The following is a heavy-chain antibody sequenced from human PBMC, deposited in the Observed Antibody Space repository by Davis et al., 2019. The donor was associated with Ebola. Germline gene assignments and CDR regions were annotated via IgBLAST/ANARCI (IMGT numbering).Heavy chain of an antibody. D-gene: IGHD6-19*01. CDR3: ATLFPVAGPFDY. V-gene: IGHV4-31*03. Sequence: SETLSLTCTVSGGSISSGGYYWSWIRQHPGKGLEWIGYIYYSGSTYYNPSLKSRVTISVDTSKNQFSLKLSSVTAADTAVYYCATLFPVAGPFDYWGQGTLVTVSS. J-gene: IGHJ4*02. CDR2: IYYSGST. CDR1: GGSISSGGYY.